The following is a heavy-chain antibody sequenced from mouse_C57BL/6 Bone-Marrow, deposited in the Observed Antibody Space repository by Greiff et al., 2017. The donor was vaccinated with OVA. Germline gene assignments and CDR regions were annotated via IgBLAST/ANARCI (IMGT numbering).Heavy chain of an antibody. CDR1: GYTFTSYG. J-gene: IGHJ4*01. CDR3: ARRGGNYVYYYAMDY. CDR2: IYPRSGNT. Sequence: VQLQQSGAELARPGASVKLSCKASGYTFTSYGISWVKQRTGQGLEWIGEIYPRSGNTSYNEKFKGKATLTADKSSSTAYMELRSLTSEDSSVYFCARRGGNYVYYYAMDYWGQGTSVTVSS. V-gene: IGHV1-81*01. D-gene: IGHD2-1*01.